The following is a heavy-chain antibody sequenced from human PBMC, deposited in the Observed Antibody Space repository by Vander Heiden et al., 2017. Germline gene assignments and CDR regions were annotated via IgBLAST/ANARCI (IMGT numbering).Heavy chain of an antibody. CDR3: ATDSRAAGTGPPFDYYYYGMDV. V-gene: IGHV4-4*07. J-gene: IGHJ6*02. Sequence: QVQLQESGPGLVKPSETLSLTCTVSGGSISSSYWSWIRQPAGKGLEWIGRIYTSGSTNYNPSLKSRVTMSVDTSKNQFSLKLSSVTAADTAVYYCATDSRAAGTGPPFDYYYYGMDVWGQGTTVTVSS. D-gene: IGHD6-13*01. CDR2: IYTSGST. CDR1: GGSISSSY.